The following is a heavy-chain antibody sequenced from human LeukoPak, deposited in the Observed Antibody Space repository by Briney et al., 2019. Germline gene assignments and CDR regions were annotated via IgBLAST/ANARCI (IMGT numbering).Heavy chain of an antibody. D-gene: IGHD3-3*01. J-gene: IGHJ6*02. V-gene: IGHV1-2*02. CDR3: ARGRYDFWIGYYTGCYGMDV. CDR2: MNPNSGGT. CDR1: AYTFTGYY. Sequence: ASVKVSCKPSAYTFTGYYMHWDRQAPGQGLEWMGWMNPNSGGTKYAQKIQGRVTMTRDTSISTAYMERSRLRSEETAVYYCARGRYDFWIGYYTGCYGMDVWGQGTTVTVSS.